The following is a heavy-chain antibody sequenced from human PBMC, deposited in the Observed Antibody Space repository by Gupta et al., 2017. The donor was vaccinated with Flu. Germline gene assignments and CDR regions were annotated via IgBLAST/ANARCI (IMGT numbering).Heavy chain of an antibody. CDR3: ARYYDFWSGYYQFDN. CDR2: IYLGDSDT. J-gene: IGHJ4*02. V-gene: IGHV5-51*04. D-gene: IGHD3-3*01. CDR1: GYSFTSYW. Sequence: EVQLVQSGAEVKKPGASLKISCQGFGYSFTSYWIGWVRQMPGKGLEWMGIIYLGDSDTRYSPSFQGQVTISADTPISTAFLQWRSLKASDTAIYYCARYYDFWSGYYQFDNWGQGTLVTVSS.